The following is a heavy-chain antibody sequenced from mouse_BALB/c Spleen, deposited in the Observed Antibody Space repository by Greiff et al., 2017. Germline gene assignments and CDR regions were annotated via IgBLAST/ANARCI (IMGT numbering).Heavy chain of an antibody. V-gene: IGHV3-2*02. Sequence: EVQLQESGPGLVKPSQSLSLTCTVTGYSITSDYAWNWIRQFPGNKLEWMGYISYSGSTSYNPSLKSRISITRDTSKNQFFLQLNSVTTEDTATYYCAREDDGYYVGYAMDYWGQGTSVTVSS. CDR3: AREDDGYYVGYAMDY. CDR2: ISYSGST. D-gene: IGHD2-3*01. J-gene: IGHJ4*01. CDR1: GYSITSDYA.